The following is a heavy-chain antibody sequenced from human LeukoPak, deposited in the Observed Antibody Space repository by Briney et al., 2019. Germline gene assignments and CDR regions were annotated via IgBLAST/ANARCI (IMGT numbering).Heavy chain of an antibody. Sequence: PGGSLRLSCAASGFTFSSYWMSWVRQAPGKGLEWVANIKQDGSEKYYVDSVKGRFTISRDNAKNSLYLQMNSLRAEDTAVYYCARDASGKSQLEYYYYYYYVDVWGKGTTVTVSS. CDR3: ARDASGKSQLEYYYYYYYVDV. CDR2: IKQDGSEK. D-gene: IGHD6-13*01. CDR1: GFTFSSYW. V-gene: IGHV3-7*01. J-gene: IGHJ6*03.